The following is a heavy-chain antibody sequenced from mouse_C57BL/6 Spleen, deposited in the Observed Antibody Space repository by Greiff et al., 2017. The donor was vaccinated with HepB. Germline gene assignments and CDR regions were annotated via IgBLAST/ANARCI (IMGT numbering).Heavy chain of an antibody. V-gene: IGHV1-69*01. CDR2: IDPSDSYT. J-gene: IGHJ4*01. CDR3: AREPIEYGNYEYAMDY. CDR1: GYTFTSYW. Sequence: QVQLQQPGAELVMPGASVKLSCKASGYTFTSYWMHWVKQRPGQGLEWIGEIDPSDSYTNYNQKFKGKSTLTVDKSSSTAYMQRSSLTSEDSAVSYGAREPIEYGNYEYAMDYWGQGASVTVSS. D-gene: IGHD2-1*01.